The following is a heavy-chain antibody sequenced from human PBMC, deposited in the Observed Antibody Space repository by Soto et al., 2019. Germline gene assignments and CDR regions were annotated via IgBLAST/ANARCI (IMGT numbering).Heavy chain of an antibody. V-gene: IGHV4-39*01. CDR2: IYYSGST. CDR1: GGSISSSSYY. Sequence: QLQLQESGPGLVKPSETLSLTCTVSGGSISSSSYYWGWIRQPPGKGLEWIGSIYYSGSTYYNPSLKSRVPISVDTSKNQFSLKLSSVTAADTAVYYCARHEKGSGSYVHNWFDPWGQGTLVTVSS. CDR3: ARHEKGSGSYVHNWFDP. D-gene: IGHD3-10*01. J-gene: IGHJ5*02.